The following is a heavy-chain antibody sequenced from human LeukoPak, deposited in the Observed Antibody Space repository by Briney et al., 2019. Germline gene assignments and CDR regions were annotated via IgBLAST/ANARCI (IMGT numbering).Heavy chain of an antibody. Sequence: GESLKISCKGSGYSFTSYWIGWVRQMPGKGLEWMGIIYPGDSDTRYSPSFQGQVTISADKSISTAYLQWSSLKASDTAMYYRARHSGFSSWYVSYMDVWGKGTTVTVSS. V-gene: IGHV5-51*01. CDR3: ARHSGFSSWYVSYMDV. CDR1: GYSFTSYW. J-gene: IGHJ6*03. D-gene: IGHD6-13*01. CDR2: IYPGDSDT.